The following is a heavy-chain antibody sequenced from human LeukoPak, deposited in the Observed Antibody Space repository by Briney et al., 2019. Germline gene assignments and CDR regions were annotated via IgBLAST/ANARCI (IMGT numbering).Heavy chain of an antibody. V-gene: IGHV3-9*01. J-gene: IGHJ4*02. Sequence: GGSLRLSCAASGFTFDDYAMHWVRQAPGKGLEWVSGISWNSGSIGYADSVKGRFTISRDNSKNTLYLQMNSLRAEDTAVYYCARSSPRYYFDYWGQGTLVTVSS. CDR2: ISWNSGSI. CDR1: GFTFDDYA. CDR3: ARSSPRYYFDY. D-gene: IGHD6-6*01.